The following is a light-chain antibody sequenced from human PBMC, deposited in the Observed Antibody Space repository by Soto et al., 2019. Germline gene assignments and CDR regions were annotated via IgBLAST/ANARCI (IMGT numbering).Light chain of an antibody. CDR2: GAS. CDR3: QQYGSSPT. J-gene: IGKJ4*01. CDR1: QSVSSSY. V-gene: IGKV3-20*01. Sequence: DIVLTQSPGTLSLSPGERATLSCRASQSVSSSYLAWYQQKPGQAPRLLIYGASSRATGIPDWFSGSGSGTDFTLTISRLEPEDFAVYFCQQYGSSPTFGGGTKVEIK.